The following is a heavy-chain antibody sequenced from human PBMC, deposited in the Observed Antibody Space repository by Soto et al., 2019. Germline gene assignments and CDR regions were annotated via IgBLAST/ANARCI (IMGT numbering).Heavy chain of an antibody. V-gene: IGHV3-21*06. CDR3: ARVSGTLERYSDLDY. Sequence: EVQLVESGGGLVKPGGSLRLSCAASGFIFSSYSMNWVRQAPGKGLEWVSSISPRSDYIYFADSMRGRFTISSDNAKNSLYLHMNNLGAEDTAVYHCARVSGTLERYSDLDYWGQGTLVTVSS. CDR2: ISPRSDYI. CDR1: GFIFSSYS. D-gene: IGHD3-10*01. J-gene: IGHJ4*02.